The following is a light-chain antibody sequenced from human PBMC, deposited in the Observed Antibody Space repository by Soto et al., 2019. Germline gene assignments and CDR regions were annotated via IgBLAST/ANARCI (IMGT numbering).Light chain of an antibody. J-gene: IGLJ3*02. CDR3: LLEYVEKRL. Sequence: QAVVTQEPSLTVSPGGTVTLTCGSSTGPVTSVHYPYWFQQKPGQVPRAVIYDTDHKYPWTPARFSGSLLGGKAALTLSGAQPEDEAEYFCLLEYVEKRLFGGGTKLTVL. CDR1: TGPVTSVHY. V-gene: IGLV7-46*01. CDR2: DTD.